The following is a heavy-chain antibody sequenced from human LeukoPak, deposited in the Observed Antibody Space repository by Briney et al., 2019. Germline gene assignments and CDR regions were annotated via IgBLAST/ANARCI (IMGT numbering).Heavy chain of an antibody. CDR2: ISSSSSTI. D-gene: IGHD3-22*01. V-gene: IGHV3-48*01. J-gene: IGHJ3*01. CDR1: GFTFSSYG. Sequence: GGSLRLSCAASGFTFSSYGMTWVRQAPGKGLGWVSYISSSSSTIYYADSVKGRFTISRDNSKNTLYLQMNSLRVEDTAVYYCARGLFLSGYLDAFDVWGQGTVVTVSS. CDR3: ARGLFLSGYLDAFDV.